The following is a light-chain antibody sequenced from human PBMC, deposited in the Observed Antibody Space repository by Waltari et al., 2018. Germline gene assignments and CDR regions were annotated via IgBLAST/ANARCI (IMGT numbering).Light chain of an antibody. CDR3: QQTYNFPIT. CDR2: GAS. V-gene: IGKV1-12*01. CDR1: QAIAHW. J-gene: IGKJ5*01. Sequence: DIQMTQSPSSVSASVGDRVTITCRASQAIAHWLAWYQQKPGKAPNVLIRGASTLLSGVPSRFSGSGSGTHFTLTISSLQPEDFATYYCQQTYNFPITFGQGTRLEIK.